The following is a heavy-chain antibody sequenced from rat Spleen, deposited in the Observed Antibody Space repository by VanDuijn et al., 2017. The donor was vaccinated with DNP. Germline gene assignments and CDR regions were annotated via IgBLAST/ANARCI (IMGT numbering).Heavy chain of an antibody. D-gene: IGHD1-5*01. V-gene: IGHV3-1*01. CDR1: GYSITSNY. CDR3: ARHGEVHLRYAMDA. J-gene: IGHJ4*01. CDR2: ISYSGGT. Sequence: EVQLQESGPGLVKPSQSLSLTCSVTGYSITSNYWGWIRKFPGDKMEYIGHISYSGGTNYNPSFKSRISITRDTSKNHFFLHLNSVTTEETATYYCARHGEVHLRYAMDAWGQGTSVTVSS.